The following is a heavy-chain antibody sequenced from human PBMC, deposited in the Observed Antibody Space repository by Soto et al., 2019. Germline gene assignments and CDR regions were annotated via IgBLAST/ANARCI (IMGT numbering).Heavy chain of an antibody. J-gene: IGHJ6*02. CDR2: ISGSGGST. CDR3: VKDLYSSYYYGMDV. D-gene: IGHD5-18*01. V-gene: IGHV3-23*01. CDR1: GFTFSSYA. Sequence: GGSLRLSCAASGFTFSSYAMSWVRQAPGKGLEWVSAISGSGGSTYYADSVKGRFTISRDNSKNTLYLQMNSLRAEDTAVYYCVKDLYSSYYYGMDVWGQGTTVTVSS.